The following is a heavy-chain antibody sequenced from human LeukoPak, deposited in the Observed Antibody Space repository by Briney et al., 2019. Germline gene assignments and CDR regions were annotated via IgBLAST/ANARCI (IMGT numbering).Heavy chain of an antibody. V-gene: IGHV1-8*01. CDR1: GYTFTSYD. J-gene: IGHJ6*02. CDR2: MNPNSGNT. D-gene: IGHD3-22*01. CDR3: ARVAYDSSGYYYYYGMDV. Sequence: ASVKVSCKASGYTFTSYDINWVRQATGQGLEWMGWMNPNSGNTGYAQKFQGRVTMTRNTSISTAYMELSSLRSEGTAVYYCARVAYDSSGYYYYYGMDVWGQGTTVTVSS.